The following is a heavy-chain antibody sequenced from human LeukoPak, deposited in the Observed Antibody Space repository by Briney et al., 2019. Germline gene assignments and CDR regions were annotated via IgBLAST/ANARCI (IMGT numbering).Heavy chain of an antibody. J-gene: IGHJ4*02. CDR3: ARELWSPFDY. V-gene: IGHV4-39*07. Sequence: SETLSLTCTVSGASISSTSYYWGWIRQPPGKGLEWIGSIYFSGSAYYNPSLKSRVTISVDTSKNQFSLKLSSVTAADTAVYYCARELWSPFDYWGQGTLVTVSS. CDR1: GASISSTSYY. D-gene: IGHD3-10*01. CDR2: IYFSGSA.